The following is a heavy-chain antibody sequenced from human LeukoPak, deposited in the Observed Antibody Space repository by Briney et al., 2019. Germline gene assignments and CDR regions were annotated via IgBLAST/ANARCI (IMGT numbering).Heavy chain of an antibody. Sequence: GGSLRLSCGASGFSFSTYGIHWVRQAPGKGREWVAFISYDGSRKYYADSVKGRFTISRDNSKNTLYLQMNSLRAEDTAVYYCARDLSGSYSAAYYWGQGTLVTVSS. J-gene: IGHJ4*02. CDR1: GFSFSTYG. CDR2: ISYDGSRK. CDR3: ARDLSGSYSAAYY. V-gene: IGHV3-30*03. D-gene: IGHD1-26*01.